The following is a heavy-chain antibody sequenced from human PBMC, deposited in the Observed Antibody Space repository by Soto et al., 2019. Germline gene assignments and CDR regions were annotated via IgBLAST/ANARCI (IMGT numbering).Heavy chain of an antibody. J-gene: IGHJ4*02. CDR2: IHHSETT. Sequence: SETLSLSCAISGGSISSNNWWTWVRQSPGKGLEWIGEIHHSETTNYNPSLDRRVTIAVDRSKKQISLKLRSVTAADTVVYYCARGMTRLTTFDYWGQGTLVTVS. CDR3: ARGMTRLTTFDY. V-gene: IGHV4-4*02. D-gene: IGHD4-17*01. CDR1: GGSISSNNW.